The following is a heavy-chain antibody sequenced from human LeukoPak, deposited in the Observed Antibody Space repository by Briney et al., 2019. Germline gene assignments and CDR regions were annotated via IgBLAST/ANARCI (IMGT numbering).Heavy chain of an antibody. J-gene: IGHJ4*02. Sequence: SETLSLTCAVYGGSFSGYYWSWIRQPPGKGLEWIGEINHSGSTNYNPSLKSRVTISVDTSKNQFSLKLSSVTAADTAVYYCARAVHDSSGYYPPDFDYWGQGTLVTVSS. D-gene: IGHD3-22*01. CDR1: GGSFSGYY. V-gene: IGHV4-34*01. CDR2: INHSGST. CDR3: ARAVHDSSGYYPPDFDY.